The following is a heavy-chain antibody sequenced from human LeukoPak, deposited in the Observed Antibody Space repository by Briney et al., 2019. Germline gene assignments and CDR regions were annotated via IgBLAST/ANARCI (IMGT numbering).Heavy chain of an antibody. J-gene: IGHJ6*03. Sequence: PSETLSLTCSVPGGSFSIYYWRWIRQPPGKGLEWIGYIYYSGSTNYNPSLKSRVTISVDTSKNQFSLKLSSVTAADTAVYYCARDRGSLDYMAVWGKGTTVTVSS. D-gene: IGHD3-10*01. CDR1: GGSFSIYY. CDR2: IYYSGST. V-gene: IGHV4-59*01. CDR3: ARDRGSLDYMAV.